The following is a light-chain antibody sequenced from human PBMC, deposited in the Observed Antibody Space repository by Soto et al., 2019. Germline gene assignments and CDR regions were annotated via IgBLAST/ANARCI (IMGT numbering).Light chain of an antibody. J-gene: IGLJ2*01. CDR2: EVS. CDR3: SSYGGSNNLV. CDR1: SSDVGGYNY. Sequence: QSVLTQPPSASGSPGQSVTITCTGTSSDVGGYNYVSWYQQQHPGKAPKLLIYEVSKRPSGVPDRFSGSKSGNTASLTVSGLQAEDEADYYCSSYGGSNNLVFGGGTKLTVL. V-gene: IGLV2-8*01.